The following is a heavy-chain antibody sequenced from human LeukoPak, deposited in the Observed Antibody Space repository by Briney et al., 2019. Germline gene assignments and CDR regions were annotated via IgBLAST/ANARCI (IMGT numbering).Heavy chain of an antibody. D-gene: IGHD3-22*01. V-gene: IGHV5-51*01. CDR2: IHPGDSDT. J-gene: IGHJ4*02. CDR3: ARAYYYDSSGYLYYFDY. CDR1: GYSFTTYW. Sequence: GESLQISCKGSGYSFTTYWIGWVRQMPGKGLERMGIIHPGDSDTRYSPSFQGQVTISADKSISTAYLQWSSLKASDTAMYYCARAYYYDSSGYLYYFDYWGQGTLVTVSS.